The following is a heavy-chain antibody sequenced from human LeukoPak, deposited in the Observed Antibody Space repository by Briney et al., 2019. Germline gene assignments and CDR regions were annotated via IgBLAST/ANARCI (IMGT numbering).Heavy chain of an antibody. Sequence: GGSLRLSCAASEFTFSNYAMNWVRQAPGKGLEWVSGISGGGGSTYYADSVKGRFTISRDNFKNTVFLQMNSLRAEDTAVYYCARVWELSFDYWGQGTLVTVSS. CDR2: ISGGGGST. CDR1: EFTFSNYA. V-gene: IGHV3-23*01. J-gene: IGHJ4*02. D-gene: IGHD1-26*01. CDR3: ARVWELSFDY.